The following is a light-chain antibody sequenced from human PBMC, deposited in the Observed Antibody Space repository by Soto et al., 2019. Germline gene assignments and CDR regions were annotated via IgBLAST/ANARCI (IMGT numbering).Light chain of an antibody. Sequence: DIQMTQSPSTLSGSVGDRVTITCRASQTISSWLAWYQQKPGKAPKLLIYKASTLKSGVPSRFSGSGSGTEFTLTISSLQPDDFATYYCQHFGNSLWTFGQGTKVEI. CDR1: QTISSW. J-gene: IGKJ1*01. V-gene: IGKV1-5*03. CDR3: QHFGNSLWT. CDR2: KAS.